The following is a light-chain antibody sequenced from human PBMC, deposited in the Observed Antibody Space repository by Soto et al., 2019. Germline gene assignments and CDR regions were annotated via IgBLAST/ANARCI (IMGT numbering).Light chain of an antibody. J-gene: IGKJ1*01. CDR1: QSVRSAY. V-gene: IGKV3-20*01. CDR2: GAS. Sequence: EIVLTQSPGTLSLSPGERGALSCRASQSVRSAYLAWYQQKPGQAPRLLIYGASSRATGIPDRFSGSGSGTDFTLTISRLEPEDFAVYYCQQYGSSPETFAQGTKVEIK. CDR3: QQYGSSPET.